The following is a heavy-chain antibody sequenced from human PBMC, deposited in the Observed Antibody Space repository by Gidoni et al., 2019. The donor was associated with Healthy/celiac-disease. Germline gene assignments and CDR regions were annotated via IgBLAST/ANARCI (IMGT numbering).Heavy chain of an antibody. CDR2: ISGRGGST. D-gene: IGHD3-3*01. J-gene: IGHJ4*02. CDR3: AKGVGFLEWLQLAPSDY. V-gene: IGHV3-23*01. Sequence: EVQLLEYGGGLVQPGGALRLSCAASGFTFSSYAMSWVRQAPGKGLEWVSAISGRGGSTYYADSVKGRFTISRDNSKNTLYLQMNSLRAEDTAVYYCAKGVGFLEWLQLAPSDYWGQGTLVTVSS. CDR1: GFTFSSYA.